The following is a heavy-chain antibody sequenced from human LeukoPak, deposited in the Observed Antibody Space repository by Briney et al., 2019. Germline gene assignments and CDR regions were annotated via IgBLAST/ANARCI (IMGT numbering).Heavy chain of an antibody. J-gene: IGHJ5*02. V-gene: IGHV5-51*01. Sequence: PGESLKISCKGSGYSFTTYWIGWVSQVPGKGLEWMGIIYPGTSDTQYTPPFQGQVTISVDKSTSTAYLQWSSLKASDTAMYYCAWRKYFSTWFEPWGQGTLVTVSS. D-gene: IGHD1-14*01. CDR3: AWRKYFSTWFEP. CDR2: IYPGTSDT. CDR1: GYSFTTYW.